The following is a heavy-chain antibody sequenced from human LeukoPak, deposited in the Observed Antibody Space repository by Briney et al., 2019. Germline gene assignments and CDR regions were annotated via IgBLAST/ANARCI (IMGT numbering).Heavy chain of an antibody. D-gene: IGHD5-18*01. J-gene: IGHJ4*02. CDR3: ARAGYTYTTLYY. CDR2: INQDGSEK. Sequence: GGSLRLSCEASGFTFTDYWMSWVRQAPGKGLEWVANINQDGSEKNYVDSVKGRFTISRDNVKNSLYLQMNFLRGEDTAVYYCARAGYTYTTLYYWGPGTLATVSS. V-gene: IGHV3-7*01. CDR1: GFTFTDYW.